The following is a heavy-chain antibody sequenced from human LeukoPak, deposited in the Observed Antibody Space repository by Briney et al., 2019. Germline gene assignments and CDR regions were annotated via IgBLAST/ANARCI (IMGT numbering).Heavy chain of an antibody. CDR2: IYYSGST. CDR3: AIQWDLDAFDI. J-gene: IGHJ3*02. D-gene: IGHD1-26*01. V-gene: IGHV4-39*01. Sequence: SETLSLTCTVSGGSISSSSYYWGWIRQPPGKGLEWIGSIYYSGSTYYNPSLKSRVTISVDTSKNQFSLKLSSVTAADTAVYYCAIQWDLDAFDIWGQGTMVTVSS. CDR1: GGSISSSSYY.